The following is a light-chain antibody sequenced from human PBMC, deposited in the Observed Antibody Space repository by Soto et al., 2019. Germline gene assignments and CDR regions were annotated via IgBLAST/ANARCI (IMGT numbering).Light chain of an antibody. CDR1: QSVSNNY. Sequence: EIVLTQSPGTLSLSPGERATLXXRASQSVSNNYLAWYQQKPGQAPXVLIYGASNRATGIPDRFSGSGAGAYFNLTISRLEPADFGVYYCQQYGSSHTFGQGTRLEIK. CDR3: QQYGSSHT. J-gene: IGKJ5*01. CDR2: GAS. V-gene: IGKV3-20*01.